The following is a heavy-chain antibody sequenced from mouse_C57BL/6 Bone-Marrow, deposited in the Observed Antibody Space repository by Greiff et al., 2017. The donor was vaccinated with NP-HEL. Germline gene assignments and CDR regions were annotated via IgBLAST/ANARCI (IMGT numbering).Heavy chain of an antibody. CDR3: ARHGHFDV. CDR2: ISGGGGNT. CDR1: GFTFSSYT. Sequence: EVKLLESGGGLVKPGGSLKLSCAASGFTFSSYTMSWVRQTPEKRLEWVATISGGGGNTYYPDSVKGRFTISRDNAQNTLYLQMSSLRSEDTALYYCARHGHFDVWGTGTTVTVSS. V-gene: IGHV5-9*01. J-gene: IGHJ1*03.